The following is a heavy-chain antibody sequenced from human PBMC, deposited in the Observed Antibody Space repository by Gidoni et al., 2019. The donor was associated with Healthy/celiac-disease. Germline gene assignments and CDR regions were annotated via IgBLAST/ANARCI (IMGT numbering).Heavy chain of an antibody. CDR2: IYSGGST. V-gene: IGHV3-53*04. CDR1: GFTVSSNY. D-gene: IGHD2-2*01. CDR3: ARDGGYCSSTSCRRNYGMDV. J-gene: IGHJ6*02. Sequence: EVQLVESGGGLVQPGGSLRLSCAASGFTVSSNYMSWVGQAPGKGLEWVSVIYSGGSTYYADSVKGRFTISRHNSKNTLYLQMNSLRAEDTAVYYCARDGGYCSSTSCRRNYGMDVWGQGTTVTVSS.